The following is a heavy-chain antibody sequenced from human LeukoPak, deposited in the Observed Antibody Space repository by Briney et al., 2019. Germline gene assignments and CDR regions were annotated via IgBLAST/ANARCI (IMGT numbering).Heavy chain of an antibody. CDR2: ISGSGGST. Sequence: GGSLRLSCAASGFTFSSYAMSWVRQAPGKGLEWVSAISGSGGSTYYADSVKGRFTISRDNSKNSLYLQMNSLRAEDTAVYYCARDYYDSSGYCEFDYWGQGTLVTVSS. CDR3: ARDYYDSSGYCEFDY. CDR1: GFTFSSYA. J-gene: IGHJ4*02. V-gene: IGHV3-23*01. D-gene: IGHD3-22*01.